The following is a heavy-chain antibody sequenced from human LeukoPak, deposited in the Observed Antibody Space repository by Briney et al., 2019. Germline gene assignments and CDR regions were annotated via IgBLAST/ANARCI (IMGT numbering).Heavy chain of an antibody. Sequence: PSETLSLTCTVSGGSLTNYYWGWIRQPPGKGLEWIAYVFYRGTTNYNPSLKSRVTISADTSKNQFSLKLGSVTAADTAVYYCARIVSSGFSDYWGQGTLVAVSS. CDR2: VFYRGTT. D-gene: IGHD3-22*01. CDR3: ARIVSSGFSDY. J-gene: IGHJ4*02. V-gene: IGHV4-59*01. CDR1: GGSLTNYY.